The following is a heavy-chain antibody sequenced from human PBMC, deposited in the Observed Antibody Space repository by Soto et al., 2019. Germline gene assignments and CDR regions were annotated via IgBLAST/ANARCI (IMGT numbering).Heavy chain of an antibody. D-gene: IGHD5-18*01. CDR3: VKTISYGYDSLDY. CDR1: GFTFSSYA. V-gene: IGHV3-23*01. J-gene: IGHJ4*02. Sequence: DVQLLESGGDLVQPGESLRLSCVASGFTFSSYAMNWVRQAPGMGLEWVSTISGRGGSIYYADSVKGRFAISRDNSKNTLFLQMSSLRVEDTAIYYCVKTISYGYDSLDYWGQGTLDTVSS. CDR2: ISGRGGSI.